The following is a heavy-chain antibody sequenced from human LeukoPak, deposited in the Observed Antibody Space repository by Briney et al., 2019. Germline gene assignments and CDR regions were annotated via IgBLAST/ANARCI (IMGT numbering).Heavy chain of an antibody. Sequence: PSETLSLTCTVSGGSISSGSYYWSWIRQPAGKALEWIGRIYTTGSTNYNPSLKSRVTISVDTSKNQFSLNLNSVTAADTAVYYCARRIAAGHQVFDYWGQGTLVTVSS. CDR1: GGSISSGSYY. CDR2: IYTTGST. CDR3: ARRIAAGHQVFDY. D-gene: IGHD6-13*01. V-gene: IGHV4-61*02. J-gene: IGHJ4*02.